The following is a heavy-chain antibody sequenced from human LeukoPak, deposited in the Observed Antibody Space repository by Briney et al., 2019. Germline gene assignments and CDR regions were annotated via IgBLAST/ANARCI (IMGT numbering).Heavy chain of an antibody. Sequence: PGGSPRLSCAASGFTFDDYTMHWVRQAPGKGLEWVSLISWDGGSTIYYADSVKGRFTISRDNSKNTLYLQMNSLRAEDTAVYYCARDQGSGRLYGLDVWGQGTTVTVSS. D-gene: IGHD6-19*01. CDR1: GFTFDDYT. J-gene: IGHJ6*02. V-gene: IGHV3-43*01. CDR3: ARDQGSGRLYGLDV. CDR2: ISWDGGSTI.